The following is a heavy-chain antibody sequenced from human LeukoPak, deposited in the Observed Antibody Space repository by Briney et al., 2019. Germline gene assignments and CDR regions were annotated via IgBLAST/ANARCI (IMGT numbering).Heavy chain of an antibody. J-gene: IGHJ4*02. CDR3: AKDDAWLRFGE. CDR1: GFTFSNNG. D-gene: IGHD3-10*01. V-gene: IGHV3-23*01. Sequence: GGSLRLACAASGFTFSNNGMNWVRQAPGKGLEWVSGISPSGDITYYADSVKGRFTISRDNSKNTLYLEVISLTAEDTAVYYCAKDDAWLRFGEWSQGTLVTVSS. CDR2: ISPSGDIT.